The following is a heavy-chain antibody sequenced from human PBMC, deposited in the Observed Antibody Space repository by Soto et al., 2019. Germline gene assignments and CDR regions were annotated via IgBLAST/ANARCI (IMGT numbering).Heavy chain of an antibody. Sequence: WASVKVSCKASCYTFTSYGISWVRQAPGQGLEWMGWISAYNGNTNYAQKLQGRVTMTTDTSTSTAYMELRSLRSDDTAVYYCARLGYCSSTSCSWIDYWGQGTLVTVSS. V-gene: IGHV1-18*01. CDR2: ISAYNGNT. J-gene: IGHJ4*02. CDR3: ARLGYCSSTSCSWIDY. D-gene: IGHD2-2*01. CDR1: CYTFTSYG.